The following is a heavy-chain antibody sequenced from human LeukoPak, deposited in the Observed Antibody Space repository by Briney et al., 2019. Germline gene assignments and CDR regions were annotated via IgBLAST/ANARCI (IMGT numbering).Heavy chain of an antibody. CDR2: ISYDGSNK. CDR1: GFTFSSYG. V-gene: IGHV3-30*18. D-gene: IGHD3-10*01. Sequence: GRSLRLSCAASGFTFSSYGMHWVRQAPGKGLEWVAVISYDGSNKYYADSAKGRFTISRDNSKNTLYLQMNSLRAEDTAVYYCAKDRVGYYYYGMDVWGQGTTVTVSS. CDR3: AKDRVGYYYYGMDV. J-gene: IGHJ6*02.